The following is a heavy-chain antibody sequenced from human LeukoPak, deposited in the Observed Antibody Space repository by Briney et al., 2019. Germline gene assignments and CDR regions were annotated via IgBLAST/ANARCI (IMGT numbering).Heavy chain of an antibody. D-gene: IGHD5-12*01. V-gene: IGHV3-23*01. CDR2: ISGSGAST. J-gene: IGHJ4*02. CDR1: GFTFSSYA. CDR3: AKDYDYHFDY. Sequence: GGSLRLSCAASGFTFSSYAMIWVRQAPGKGLEWVSVISGSGASTYYADSVKGRFTISRDSSKNTLYLQMNSLRAEDTAVYYCAKDYDYHFDYWGQGSLVTVSS.